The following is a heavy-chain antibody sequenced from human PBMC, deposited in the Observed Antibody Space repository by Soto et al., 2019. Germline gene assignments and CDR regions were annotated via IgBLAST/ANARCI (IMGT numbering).Heavy chain of an antibody. CDR2: ISCAGTST. CDR1: GFTFSNSA. Sequence: GGSLRLSCAASGFTFSNSAMHWVRQAPGKGLEWVAVISCAGTSTYYADSVKGRFTISRDNSKDTVYLQLNSLRSEDTAVYHCARDPGHGDNEYYTFDYWGQGTLVTVSS. D-gene: IGHD3-3*01. V-gene: IGHV3-30-3*01. CDR3: ARDPGHGDNEYYTFDY. J-gene: IGHJ4*02.